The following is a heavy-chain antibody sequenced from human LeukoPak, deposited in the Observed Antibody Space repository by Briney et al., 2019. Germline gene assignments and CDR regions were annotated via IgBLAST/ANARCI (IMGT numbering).Heavy chain of an antibody. CDR1: GYTFTGYD. Sequence: ASVKVSSKASGYTFTGYDMHWVRQAPGQGLEWMGWINPNSGGTNYAQKFQGRVTMTRDTSISTAYMELSRLRSDDTAVYYCARGGAMVTSAFDYWGQGTLVTVSS. CDR2: INPNSGGT. J-gene: IGHJ4*02. D-gene: IGHD5-18*01. V-gene: IGHV1-2*02. CDR3: ARGGAMVTSAFDY.